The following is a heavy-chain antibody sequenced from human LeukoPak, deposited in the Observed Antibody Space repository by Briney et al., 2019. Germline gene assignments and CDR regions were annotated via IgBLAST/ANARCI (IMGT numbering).Heavy chain of an antibody. CDR3: ATPGELFNYFDY. D-gene: IGHD3-10*01. V-gene: IGHV3-7*01. CDR1: GFTFSSYW. Sequence: GGSLRLSCAASGFTFSSYWMSWVRQAPGKGLEWVANIKQDGSEKYYVDSAKGRFTISRDNAKNSLYLQMNSLRAEDTAVYYCATPGELFNYFDYWGQGTLVTVSS. J-gene: IGHJ4*02. CDR2: IKQDGSEK.